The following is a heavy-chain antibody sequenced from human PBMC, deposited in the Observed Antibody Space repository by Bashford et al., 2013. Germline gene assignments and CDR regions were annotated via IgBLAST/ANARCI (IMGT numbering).Heavy chain of an antibody. Sequence: VRQAPGKGLEWVSAISGSGGSTYYADSVKGRFTISRDNSKNTLYLQMNSLRAEDTAVYYCAKRIEVVITTSSWTFDYWGQGTLVTVSS. CDR2: ISGSGGST. J-gene: IGHJ4*02. V-gene: IGHV3-23*01. CDR3: AKRIEVVITTSSWTFDY. D-gene: IGHD3-22*01.